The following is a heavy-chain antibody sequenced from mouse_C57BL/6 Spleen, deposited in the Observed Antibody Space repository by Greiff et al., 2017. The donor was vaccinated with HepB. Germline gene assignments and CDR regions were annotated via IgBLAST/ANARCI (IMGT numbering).Heavy chain of an antibody. CDR3: ARMVIPAYFDY. CDR2: ISSGGSYT. J-gene: IGHJ2*01. Sequence: EVQRVESGGDLVKPGGSLKLSCAASGFTFSSYGMSWVRQTPDKRLEWVATISSGGSYTYYPDSVKGRFTISRDNAKNTLYLQMSSLKSEDTAMYYCARMVIPAYFDYWGQGTTLTVSS. D-gene: IGHD2-13*01. CDR1: GFTFSSYG. V-gene: IGHV5-6*01.